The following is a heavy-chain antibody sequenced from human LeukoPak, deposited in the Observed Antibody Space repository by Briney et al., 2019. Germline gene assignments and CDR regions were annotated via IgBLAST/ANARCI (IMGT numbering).Heavy chain of an antibody. CDR2: IYYSGST. Sequence: SETLSLTCTVTGGSISSGDYYWSWIRQPPGKGLEWIGYIYYSGSTYYNPSLKSRVTISVDTSKNQFSLKLSSVTAADTAVYYCARSSNYYYSMDVWGKGTTVTVSS. CDR1: GGSISSGDYY. V-gene: IGHV4-30-4*08. CDR3: ARSSNYYYSMDV. J-gene: IGHJ6*03.